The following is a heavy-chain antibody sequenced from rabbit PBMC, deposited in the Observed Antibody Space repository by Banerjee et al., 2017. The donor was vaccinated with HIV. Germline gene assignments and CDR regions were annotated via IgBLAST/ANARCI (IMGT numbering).Heavy chain of an antibody. CDR2: IYTGDGST. D-gene: IGHD3-1*01. J-gene: IGHJ6*01. Sequence: QEQLEESGGDLVKPEGSLTLTCTASGFTISSGYWMSWVRQAPGKGLEWIGCIYTGDGSTDYASWVNGRFTISKTSSTTVTLQLNSLTAADTATYFCARHGYSYFGPSSQYLWGQGTLVTVS. CDR3: ARHGYSYFGPSSQYL. V-gene: IGHV1S45*01. CDR1: GFTISSGYW.